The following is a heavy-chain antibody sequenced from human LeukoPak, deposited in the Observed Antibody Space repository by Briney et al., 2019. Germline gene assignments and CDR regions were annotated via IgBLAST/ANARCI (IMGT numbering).Heavy chain of an antibody. CDR1: GFTFSSYG. CDR2: IWYDGSNK. Sequence: GGSLRLFCAASGFTFSSYGMHWVRQAPGKGLEWVAVIWYDGSNKYYADSVKGRFTISRDNSKNTLYLQMNSLRAEDTAVYYCARELSPVEFDYWGQGTLVTVSS. CDR3: ARELSPVEFDY. V-gene: IGHV3-33*01. J-gene: IGHJ4*02.